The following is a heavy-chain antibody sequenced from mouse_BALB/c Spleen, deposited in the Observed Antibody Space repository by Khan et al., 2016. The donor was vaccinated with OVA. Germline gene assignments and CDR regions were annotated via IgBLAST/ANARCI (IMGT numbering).Heavy chain of an antibody. CDR3: ARGNWQSYYFDY. J-gene: IGHJ2*01. CDR1: GYTFTNYV. D-gene: IGHD4-1*01. Sequence: EVQLQQSGPELVKPGASVKMSCKASGYTFTNYVLHWVKQKPGQGLEWIGYINPYNGGTKYNEKFKGKATLASDNSSITAYMELSSLTSEDSAVYYWARGNWQSYYFDYWGQGTTLTLSS. CDR2: INPYNGGT. V-gene: IGHV1S136*01.